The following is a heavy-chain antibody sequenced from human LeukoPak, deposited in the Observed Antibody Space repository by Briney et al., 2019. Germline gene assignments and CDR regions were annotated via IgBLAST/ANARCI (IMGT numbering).Heavy chain of an antibody. CDR3: AKDLRFLESLFLDY. J-gene: IGHJ4*02. V-gene: IGHV3-21*04. Sequence: PGGSLRLSCAASGFTFSSNSMNWVRQAPGKGLEWVSSISSSSSYIYYADSVKGRFTISRDNSKNTLYLQMNSLRAEDTAVYYCAKDLRFLESLFLDYWGQGTLVTVSS. CDR1: GFTFSSNS. CDR2: ISSSSSYI. D-gene: IGHD3-3*01.